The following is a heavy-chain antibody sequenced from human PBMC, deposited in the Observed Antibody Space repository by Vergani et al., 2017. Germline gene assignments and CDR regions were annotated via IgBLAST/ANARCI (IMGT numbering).Heavy chain of an antibody. CDR2: IWYDGSNK. D-gene: IGHD5-18*01. V-gene: IGHV3-33*06. J-gene: IGHJ4*02. Sequence: QVQLVESGGGVVQPGRSLRLSCAASGFTFSRYGMHWVRQAPGKGLEWVAVIWYDGSNKYYADSGQGRFTISRDNSKNTLYLQMNSLRAEDTSVYYCAKGLQLWLGGYFDYWGQGTLVTVSS. CDR3: AKGLQLWLGGYFDY. CDR1: GFTFSRYG.